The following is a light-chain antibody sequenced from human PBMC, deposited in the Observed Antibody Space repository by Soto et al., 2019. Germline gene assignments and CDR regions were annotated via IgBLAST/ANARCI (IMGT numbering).Light chain of an antibody. CDR1: SSDVGAYNH. CDR2: EVS. J-gene: IGLJ1*01. V-gene: IGLV2-14*01. CDR3: CSYTVSTTFV. Sequence: QSALTQPASVSGSPGQSITISCTGTSSDVGAYNHVSWYQHHPGKAPKLMIYEVSNRPSGLSDRFSGSKSGNTASLTISGLQAEDEADYYCCSYTVSTTFVCGSGTKVTVL.